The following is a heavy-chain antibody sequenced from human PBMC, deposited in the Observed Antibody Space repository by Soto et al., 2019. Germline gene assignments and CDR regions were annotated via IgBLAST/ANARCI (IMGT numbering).Heavy chain of an antibody. J-gene: IGHJ6*02. Sequence: SVTVACKASGGTFSSYAISWVRQAPGQGLEWMGGIIPIFGTANYAQKFQGRVTITADESTSTAYMELSSLRSEDTAVYYCARGSILTGYNYYYYGMDVWGQGTTVTVSS. V-gene: IGHV1-69*13. CDR1: GGTFSSYA. CDR2: IIPIFGTA. D-gene: IGHD3-9*01. CDR3: ARGSILTGYNYYYYGMDV.